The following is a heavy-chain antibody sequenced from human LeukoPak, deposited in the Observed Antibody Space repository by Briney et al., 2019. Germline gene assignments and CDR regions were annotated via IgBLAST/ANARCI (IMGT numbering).Heavy chain of an antibody. CDR2: IYTSGST. CDR1: GGSISSYY. D-gene: IGHD6-13*01. CDR3: ARSQQQLPNYYYYYMDV. Sequence: SETLPLTCTVSGGSISSYYWSWIRQPAGKGLEWIGRIYTSGSTNYNPSLKSRVTMSVDTSKNQFSLKLSSVTAADTAVYYCARSQQQLPNYYYYYMDVWGKGTTVTVSS. J-gene: IGHJ6*03. V-gene: IGHV4-4*07.